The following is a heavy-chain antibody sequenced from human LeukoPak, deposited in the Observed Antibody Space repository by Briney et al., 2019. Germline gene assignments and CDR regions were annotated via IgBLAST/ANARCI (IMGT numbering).Heavy chain of an antibody. Sequence: SETLSLTCTASGGSISSYYWSWIRQPPGKGLEWIGYIYYSGSTNYNPSLKSRLTISVDTTKNQFSLKLSSVAAADTAVYYCARNDERGSSGSFDYWGQGTLVTVSS. CDR2: IYYSGST. CDR3: ARNDERGSSGSFDY. V-gene: IGHV4-59*01. CDR1: GGSISSYY. J-gene: IGHJ4*02. D-gene: IGHD6-19*01.